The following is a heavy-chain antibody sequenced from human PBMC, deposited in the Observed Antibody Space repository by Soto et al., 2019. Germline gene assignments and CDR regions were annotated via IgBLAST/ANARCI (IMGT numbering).Heavy chain of an antibody. Sequence: PGGSLRLSCSASGFTFSSYCMHWVRQAPGKGLEGVAVISYYGSNKYSADSVKGRFTISRDNSKNTLYLQMNSLRAEDPAVYYCAKALKLRYFDWPSPGEQGYNWFDPWGQGTLVTVSS. V-gene: IGHV3-30*18. CDR2: ISYYGSNK. CDR1: GFTFSSYC. CDR3: AKALKLRYFDWPSPGEQGYNWFDP. J-gene: IGHJ5*02. D-gene: IGHD3-9*01.